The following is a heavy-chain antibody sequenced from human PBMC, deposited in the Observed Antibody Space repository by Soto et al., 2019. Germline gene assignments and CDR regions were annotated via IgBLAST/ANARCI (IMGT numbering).Heavy chain of an antibody. CDR2: IIPIFRTA. Sequence: SVKISCRASGGTCSSYAISWVRHAPGRGLEWMWRIIPIFRTAYYNQKSEGRGTMTADEATCIGSMELSSRRSEDTDMYCYSRKMPANFDDSSGYYYEGFDTWGQGTLVTVSS. J-gene: IGHJ5*01. D-gene: IGHD3-22*01. V-gene: IGHV1-69*13. CDR3: SRKMPANFDDSSGYYYEGFDT. CDR1: GGTCSSYA.